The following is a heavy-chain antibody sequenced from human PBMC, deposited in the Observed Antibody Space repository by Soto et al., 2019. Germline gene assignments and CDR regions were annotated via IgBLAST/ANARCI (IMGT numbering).Heavy chain of an antibody. CDR1: GFSLGTHGVG. CDR3: AHAMLYCTGGSCSTWFDS. J-gene: IGHJ5*01. Sequence: QITLKESGPTLVKPTQTLTLTCTFSGFSLGTHGVGVGWVRQPAGKALEWLALIYWDDDKRYSASLNSRLTITKDTSKNQVVLTMTNMDPVDTATYFCAHAMLYCTGGSCSTWFDSRGQGTLVTVSS. V-gene: IGHV2-5*02. D-gene: IGHD2-8*02. CDR2: IYWDDDK.